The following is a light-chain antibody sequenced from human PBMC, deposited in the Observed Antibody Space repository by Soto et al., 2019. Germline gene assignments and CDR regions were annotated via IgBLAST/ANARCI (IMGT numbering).Light chain of an antibody. J-gene: IGLJ2*01. CDR1: SSDVGGYND. CDR3: CSYAGSVI. V-gene: IGLV2-11*01. CDR2: DVS. Sequence: QSVLTQPRAVSGSPGQSVTISCTGTSSDVGGYNDVSWYQQYPGKAPKLMIYDVSKRPSGVPDRFSGSKSGNTASLTVSGLQADEEAEYYCCSYAGSVIFGGGTKLTVL.